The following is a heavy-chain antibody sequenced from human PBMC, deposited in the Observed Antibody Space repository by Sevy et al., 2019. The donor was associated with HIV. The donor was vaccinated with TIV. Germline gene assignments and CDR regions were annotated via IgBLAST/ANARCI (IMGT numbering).Heavy chain of an antibody. Sequence: ASVKVSCKASGYTFTSYYMHWVRQAPGQGLEWMGIINPSDVSIIYPQKFQGRVTMTRDTSTSTVYMELSSLRSDDTAVYYCGRTSPRGGFDYWGQGALVTVS. D-gene: IGHD3-16*01. J-gene: IGHJ4*02. V-gene: IGHV1-46*03. CDR3: GRTSPRGGFDY. CDR2: INPSDVSI. CDR1: GYTFTSYY.